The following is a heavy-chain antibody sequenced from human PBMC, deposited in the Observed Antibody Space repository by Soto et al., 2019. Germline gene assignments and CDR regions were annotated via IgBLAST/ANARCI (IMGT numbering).Heavy chain of an antibody. CDR2: IVGGSGNT. CDR1: GFTFSTSA. D-gene: IGHD1-26*01. Sequence: SVKVSCKASGFTFSTSAVQWVRQARGQRPEWMGWIVGGSGNTNYAQNSQERVIITRDMSTSTVYMELSSLRSDDTAVYFCAARRSGLYAMDIWGQGTTVTVSS. CDR3: AARRSGLYAMDI. J-gene: IGHJ6*02. V-gene: IGHV1-58*01.